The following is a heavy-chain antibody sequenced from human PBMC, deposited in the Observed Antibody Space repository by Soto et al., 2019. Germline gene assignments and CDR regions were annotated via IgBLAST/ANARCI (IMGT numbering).Heavy chain of an antibody. CDR3: ARTDKSSWHLDY. CDR2: ISIGSSYQ. V-gene: IGHV3-21*06. CDR1: GFSFSSYS. Sequence: PGGSLRLSCASSGFSFSSYSMNWVRQAPGKDLEWISSISIGSSYQYYADSVKGQVTISVDKSVSTAYLQWSSLKASNSAIYYCARTDKSSWHLDYWGQGTPVTVSS. J-gene: IGHJ4*02. D-gene: IGHD2-15*01.